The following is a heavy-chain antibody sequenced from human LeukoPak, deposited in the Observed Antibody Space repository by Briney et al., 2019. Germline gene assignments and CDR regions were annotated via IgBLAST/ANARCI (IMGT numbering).Heavy chain of an antibody. V-gene: IGHV3-72*01. CDR1: GFTSSEHY. CDR3: ATSSSNGLFLFDY. CDR2: IRNKVNSYTT. D-gene: IGHD6-13*01. J-gene: IGHJ4*02. Sequence: PGGSPRLSCVVSGFTSSEHYIDWARQAPGKGLEWVGRIRNKVNSYTTEYATSVKGRFTISRDDSENSLWLQMNSLKTEDSAVYYCATSSSNGLFLFDYWGQGTLVTVSS.